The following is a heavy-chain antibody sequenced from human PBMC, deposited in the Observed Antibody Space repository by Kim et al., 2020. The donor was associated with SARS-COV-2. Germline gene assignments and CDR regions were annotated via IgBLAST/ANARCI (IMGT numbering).Heavy chain of an antibody. CDR1: GFTFGDYG. CDR2: MRSKTNGATP. Sequence: GGSLRLSCTTSGFTFGDYGLSWVRQAPGKGLEWVGLMRSKTNGATPEYAASVKGRFTVSRDDLKSIAYLQINSLRTEDTAVYYCTRADNGYDSGFFDYWG. D-gene: IGHD3-22*01. V-gene: IGHV3-49*04. CDR3: TRADNGYDSGFFDY. J-gene: IGHJ4*01.